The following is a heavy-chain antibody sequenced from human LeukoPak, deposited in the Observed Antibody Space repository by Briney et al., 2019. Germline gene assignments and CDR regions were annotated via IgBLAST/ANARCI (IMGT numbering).Heavy chain of an antibody. CDR3: ARAPVQRSGELSPLYGMDV. D-gene: IGHD3-16*02. CDR2: IYCGGTT. J-gene: IGHJ6*02. V-gene: IGHV3-53*01. CDR1: GFTGSSNY. Sequence: PGGSLRLSCAASGFTGSSNYMSWVRRAPGQGLELGSVIYCGGTTYYADSVKGRFTISRDNSKNTLYLQMNSLRAEDTAVYYCARAPVQRSGELSPLYGMDVWGQGTTVTVSS.